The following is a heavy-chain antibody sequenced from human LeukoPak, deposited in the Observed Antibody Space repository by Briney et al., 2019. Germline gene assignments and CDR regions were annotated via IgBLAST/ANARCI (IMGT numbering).Heavy chain of an antibody. J-gene: IGHJ6*03. D-gene: IGHD3-10*01. CDR1: GGSFSGYY. V-gene: IGHV4-34*01. CDR3: ARVPPTMVRGVTISNKRLNYYYYYMDV. Sequence: SETLSLTCAVYGGSFSGYYWSWIRQPPGKGLEWIGEINHSGSTNYNPSLKSRVTISVDTSKNQFSLKLSSVTAADTAVYYCARVPPTMVRGVTISNKRLNYYYYYMDVWGKGTTVTVPS. CDR2: INHSGST.